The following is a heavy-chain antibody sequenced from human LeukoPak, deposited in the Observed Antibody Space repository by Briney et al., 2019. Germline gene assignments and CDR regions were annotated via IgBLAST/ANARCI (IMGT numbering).Heavy chain of an antibody. CDR2: MNPNSGNT. CDR3: ARGGRYLSGCSCYDYYRMDV. Sequence: ASVKVSCKASGYTFTSYDINWVRQATGQGLEWMGWMNPNSGNTGYAQKFQGRVTMNRNTSISTAYMELSSLRSEDTAVYYCARGGRYLSGCSCYDYYRMDVWGQGTTVTVSS. V-gene: IGHV1-8*01. D-gene: IGHD2-15*01. J-gene: IGHJ6*02. CDR1: GYTFTSYD.